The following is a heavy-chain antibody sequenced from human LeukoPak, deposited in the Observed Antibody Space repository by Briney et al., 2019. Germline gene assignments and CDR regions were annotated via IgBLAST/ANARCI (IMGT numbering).Heavy chain of an antibody. D-gene: IGHD1-26*01. CDR2: IYTSGST. V-gene: IGHV4-4*07. CDR1: GGSISSYY. J-gene: IGHJ3*02. CDR3: AREPRKYSGSYTEAFDI. Sequence: SETLSLTCTVSGGSISSYYWSWVRQPAGKGLEWIGRIYTSGSTNYNPSLKSRVTISVDTSKNQFSLKLSSVTTADTAVYYCAREPRKYSGSYTEAFDIWGQGTMVTVSS.